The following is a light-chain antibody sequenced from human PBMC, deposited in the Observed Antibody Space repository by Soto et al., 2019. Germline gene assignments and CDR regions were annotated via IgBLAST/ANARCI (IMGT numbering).Light chain of an antibody. CDR1: QSVLYSSNNKNY. J-gene: IGKJ1*01. V-gene: IGKV4-1*01. Sequence: DIVMTQSPDSLAVSLGEGATINCKSSQSVLYSSNNKNYLTWYQQKPGQPPKLLIYWASTRESGVPDRFSGSGSGTDFTLTISSLQAEDVAVYYCQQYYSTPPTFGQGTKVEI. CDR3: QQYYSTPPT. CDR2: WAS.